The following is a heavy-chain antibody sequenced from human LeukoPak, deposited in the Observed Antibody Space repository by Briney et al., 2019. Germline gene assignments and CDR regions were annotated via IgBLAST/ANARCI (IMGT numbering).Heavy chain of an antibody. D-gene: IGHD3-22*01. Sequence: ASVKVCCKASGRTFSSCAISWVRQAPGQGLELMGGIIPIFGTANYAQKLQGRVTITADESTSTAYMELSSLRSEDTAVYYCARVTGYYDSSGQDYWGQGTLVTVSS. J-gene: IGHJ4*02. V-gene: IGHV1-69*13. CDR2: IIPIFGTA. CDR3: ARVTGYYDSSGQDY. CDR1: GRTFSSCA.